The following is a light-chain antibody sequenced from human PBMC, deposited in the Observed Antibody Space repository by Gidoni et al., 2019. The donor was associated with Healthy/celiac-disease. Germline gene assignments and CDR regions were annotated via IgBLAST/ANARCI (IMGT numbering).Light chain of an antibody. CDR2: DAS. V-gene: IGKV1-33*01. CDR1: QDISNS. CDR3: QQYDNLPFT. Sequence: IQMTPYPSSLSASGGERVTITCPASQDISNSLTWYQQKPGKAPKLLIYDASNLETGVPSRFSGSGSGTDLTFTISSLQPEDIATYYCQQYDNLPFTFGGGTKVEIK. J-gene: IGKJ4*01.